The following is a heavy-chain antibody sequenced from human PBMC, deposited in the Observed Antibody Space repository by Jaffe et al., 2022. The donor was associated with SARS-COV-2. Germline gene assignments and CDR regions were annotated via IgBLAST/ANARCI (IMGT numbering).Heavy chain of an antibody. CDR3: AKDLLYDSSGYYYYP. V-gene: IGHV4-38-2*02. CDR1: GYSISSGYY. J-gene: IGHJ5*02. D-gene: IGHD3-22*01. CDR2: IYHSGST. Sequence: QVQLQESGPGLVKPSETLSLTCTVSGYSISSGYYWGWIRQPPGKGLEWIGTIYHSGSTYYNPSLKSRVTISVDTSNNQFSLKLSSVTAADTAVYYCAKDLLYDSSGYYYYPWGQGTLVTVSS.